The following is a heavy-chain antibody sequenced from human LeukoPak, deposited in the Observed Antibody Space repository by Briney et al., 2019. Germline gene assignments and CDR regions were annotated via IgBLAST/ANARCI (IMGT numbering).Heavy chain of an antibody. D-gene: IGHD6-19*01. CDR2: INPNSGGT. J-gene: IGHJ1*01. CDR1: GYTFIGCF. Sequence: GASVKVSCKASGYTFIGCFMHWVRQAPGQGLEWMGWINPNSGGTNYAQKFQGRVTMTRDTSINTAYMELSSLRSDDTAVYYCARLTDSSGWFAKYFQHWGQGTLVTVSS. V-gene: IGHV1-2*02. CDR3: ARLTDSSGWFAKYFQH.